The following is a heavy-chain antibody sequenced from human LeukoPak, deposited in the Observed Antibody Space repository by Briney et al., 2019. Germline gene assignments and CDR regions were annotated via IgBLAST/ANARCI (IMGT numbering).Heavy chain of an antibody. D-gene: IGHD6-19*01. V-gene: IGHV4-39*01. CDR3: ARTVAGKGTDI. Sequence: SWTLSLTCTVSGGSISSSSYYWGWIRQPPGKGLEWIGSIYYSGSTYYNPSLKSRVTISVDTSKNQFSLKLSSVTAADTAVYYCARTVAGKGTDIWGQGTMVTVSS. J-gene: IGHJ3*02. CDR1: GGSISSSSYY. CDR2: IYYSGST.